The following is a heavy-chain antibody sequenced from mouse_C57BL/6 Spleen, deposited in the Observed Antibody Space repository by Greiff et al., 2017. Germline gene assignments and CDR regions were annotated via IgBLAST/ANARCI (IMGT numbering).Heavy chain of an antibody. D-gene: IGHD2-5*01. Sequence: VQLQQSGAELVRPGSSVKLSCKASGYTFTSYWMDWVKQRPGQGLEWIGNIYPSDSETHYNQKFKDKATLTVDKSSSTAYMQLSSLTSEDSAVYYCARGEYSNYVFAYWGQGTLVTVSA. CDR2: IYPSDSET. V-gene: IGHV1-61*01. CDR3: ARGEYSNYVFAY. J-gene: IGHJ3*01. CDR1: GYTFTSYW.